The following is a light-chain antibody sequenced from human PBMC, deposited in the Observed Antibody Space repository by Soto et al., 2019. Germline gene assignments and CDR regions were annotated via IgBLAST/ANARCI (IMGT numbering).Light chain of an antibody. CDR1: SSDVGGYNH. CDR2: EVS. Sequence: QSALTQPASVSGSPGQSITISCTGSSSDVGGYNHVSWYQQHPGKAPKLMIYEVSNRPSGVSNRFSGSKSGNTASLTISGLQPEDEADYYCSSYTTSTTRIIFGGGTKVTVL. V-gene: IGLV2-14*01. J-gene: IGLJ2*01. CDR3: SSYTTSTTRII.